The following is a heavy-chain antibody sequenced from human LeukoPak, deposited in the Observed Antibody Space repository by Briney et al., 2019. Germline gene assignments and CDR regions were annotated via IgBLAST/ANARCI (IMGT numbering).Heavy chain of an antibody. D-gene: IGHD6-13*01. V-gene: IGHV4-59*12. CDR2: VHYTGST. CDR3: ARGLSSPFDY. CDR1: SDSISSSY. Sequence: SETLSLTCTVSSDSISSSYWSWIRQPPGKGLEWIGYVHYTGSTNYNPSLKSRVTMSVDTSKNQFSLKLSSVTAADTAVYYCARGLSSPFDYWGQGTLVTVSS. J-gene: IGHJ4*02.